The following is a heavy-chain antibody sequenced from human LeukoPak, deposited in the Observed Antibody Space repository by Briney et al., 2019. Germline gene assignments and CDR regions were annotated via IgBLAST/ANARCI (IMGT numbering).Heavy chain of an antibody. CDR3: AREGSVPARSSGWYIQ. CDR2: IYSGGST. Sequence: TGGSLRLSCAASGFTVSSNYMSWVRQAPGKGLEWVSVIYSGGSTYYADSVKGRFTISRDNSKNTLYLQMNSLRAEDTAVYYCAREGSVPARSSGWYIQWGQGTLVTVSS. V-gene: IGHV3-66*01. D-gene: IGHD6-19*01. J-gene: IGHJ4*02. CDR1: GFTVSSNY.